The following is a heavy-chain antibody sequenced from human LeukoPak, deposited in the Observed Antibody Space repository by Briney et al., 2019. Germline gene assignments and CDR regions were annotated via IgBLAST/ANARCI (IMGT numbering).Heavy chain of an antibody. CDR2: LIPLFRRA. D-gene: IGHD4-11*01. V-gene: IGHV1-69*13. CDR1: GGTFRNYA. CDR3: ASPKENSDYYFAS. Sequence: GASVKVSCKASGGTFRNYAISWVRQAPGQGLEWMGGLIPLFRRAEYAQRFQGRVTITADELTSVAYMELSNLTSEHTAVYYCASPKENSDYYFASWGQGTLVTVSA. J-gene: IGHJ4*02.